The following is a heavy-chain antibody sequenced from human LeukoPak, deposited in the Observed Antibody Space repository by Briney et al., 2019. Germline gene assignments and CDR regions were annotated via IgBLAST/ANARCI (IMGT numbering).Heavy chain of an antibody. CDR3: ARVDGGTHY. CDR2: ISYDGSNK. V-gene: IGHV3-30*04. D-gene: IGHD4-23*01. J-gene: IGHJ4*02. Sequence: GGSLRLSCAASGFTFSSYAMHWVRQAPGKGLEWVAVISYDGSNKYYADSVKGRFTISRDNSKNTLYLQMNSLRAGDTAVYYCARVDGGTHYWGQGTLVTVSS. CDR1: GFTFSSYA.